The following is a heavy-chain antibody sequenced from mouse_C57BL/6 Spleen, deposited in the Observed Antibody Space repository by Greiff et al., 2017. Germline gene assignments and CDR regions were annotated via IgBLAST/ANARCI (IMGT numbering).Heavy chain of an antibody. Sequence: EVQRVESGGGLVKPGGSLKLSCAASGFTFSDYGMHWVRQAPEKGLEWVAYISSGSSTIYYADTVKGRFTISRDNAKNTLFLQMTSLRSEDTAMYYCARDYYYGSSYGGDWGQGTTLTVSS. J-gene: IGHJ2*01. V-gene: IGHV5-17*01. CDR1: GFTFSDYG. CDR3: ARDYYYGSSYGGD. CDR2: ISSGSSTI. D-gene: IGHD1-1*01.